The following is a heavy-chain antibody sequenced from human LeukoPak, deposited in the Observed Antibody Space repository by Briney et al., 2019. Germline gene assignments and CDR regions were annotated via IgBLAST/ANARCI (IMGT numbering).Heavy chain of an antibody. CDR3: ARDAEDYDYVWGSYHYPDY. CDR1: GYTFINYN. CDR2: INPSSGGI. J-gene: IGHJ4*02. D-gene: IGHD3-16*02. Sequence: GASVKVSRKASGYTFINYNMHWVRQAPGQGLEWMGMINPSSGGISCAQKFQGRVTMSRDTSTSTVYMDLNSLRSEDTAVYYCARDAEDYDYVWGSYHYPDYWGQGTLVTVSS. V-gene: IGHV1-46*01.